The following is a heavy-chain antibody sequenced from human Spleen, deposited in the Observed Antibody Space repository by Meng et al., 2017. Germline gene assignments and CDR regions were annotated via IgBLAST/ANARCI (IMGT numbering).Heavy chain of an antibody. V-gene: IGHV4-34*01. D-gene: IGHD5-18*01. CDR1: GGSFSDYY. CDR3: ARVGRVGTAMAYGMDV. CDR2: INHSGST. Sequence: ETLSLTCVVSGGSFSDYYWSWIRQPPGKGLEWIGEINHSGSTNYNPSLESRATISVDTSKNQFSLKLSSVTAADTAVYYCARVGRVGTAMAYGMDVWGQGTTVTVSS. J-gene: IGHJ6*02.